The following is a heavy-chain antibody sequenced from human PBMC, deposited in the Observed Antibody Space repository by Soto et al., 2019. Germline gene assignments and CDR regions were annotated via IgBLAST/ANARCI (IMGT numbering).Heavy chain of an antibody. CDR1: GGSISSGGYY. J-gene: IGHJ4*02. CDR2: IYYSGST. D-gene: IGHD3-10*01. Sequence: QVQLQESGPGLVKPSQTLSLTCTVSGGSISSGGYYWSWIRQHPGKGLEWIGYIYYSGSTYYNPSLKSRVTISVDTSKTQFSLKLSSVTAADTAVYYCARDQSGYYGSGSYLDYWGQGTLVTVSS. V-gene: IGHV4-31*03. CDR3: ARDQSGYYGSGSYLDY.